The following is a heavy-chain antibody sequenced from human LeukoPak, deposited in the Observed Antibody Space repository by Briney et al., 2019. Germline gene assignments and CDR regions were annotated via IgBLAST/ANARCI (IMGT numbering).Heavy chain of an antibody. CDR3: AKALRRFLGGPLDS. D-gene: IGHD3-3*01. V-gene: IGHV3-9*03. CDR1: GFTFDDYA. J-gene: IGHJ4*02. Sequence: PGGSLRLSCAASGFTFDDYAMHWVRQVPGKGLEWVSAISWNSGSMGYADSVKGRFTISRDNVKNSLYLQMNSLRVEDMALYYCAKALRRFLGGPLDSWGQGTLVAVSS. CDR2: ISWNSGSM.